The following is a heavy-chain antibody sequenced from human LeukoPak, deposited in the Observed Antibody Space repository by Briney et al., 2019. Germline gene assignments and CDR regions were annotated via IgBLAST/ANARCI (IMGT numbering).Heavy chain of an antibody. J-gene: IGHJ6*03. CDR2: ISGSGGST. D-gene: IGHD3-9*01. CDR3: AKFSENFDWLLFSYYYYMDV. Sequence: GGSLRLSCAASGFTFDDYGMSWVRQAPGKGLEWVSAISGSGGSTYYADSVKGRFTISRDNSKNTLYLQMNSLRAEDTAVYYCAKFSENFDWLLFSYYYYMDVWGKGTTVTISS. V-gene: IGHV3-23*01. CDR1: GFTFDDYG.